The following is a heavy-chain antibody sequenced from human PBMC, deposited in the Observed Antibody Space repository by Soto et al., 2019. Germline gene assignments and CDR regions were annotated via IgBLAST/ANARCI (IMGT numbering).Heavy chain of an antibody. CDR2: IWNDGNGY. J-gene: IGHJ6*02. Sequence: QVQLVESGGGVVQPGRSLRLSCAASGFNFKNYGMHWVRQAPGKGLEWVAVIWNDGNGYYYANSVKGRFTISRDNSNNPLYLQMSSLRAVDTAVYYCARRQISPPTRGAASARGGMDVWGQGTTVTVSS. V-gene: IGHV3-33*01. CDR3: ARRQISPPTRGAASARGGMDV. D-gene: IGHD6-13*01. CDR1: GFNFKNYG.